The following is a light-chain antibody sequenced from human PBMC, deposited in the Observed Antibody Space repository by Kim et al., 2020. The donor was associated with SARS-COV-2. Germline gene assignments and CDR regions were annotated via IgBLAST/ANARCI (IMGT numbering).Light chain of an antibody. J-gene: IGKJ2*01. Sequence: SVSPGERATLSCRASQSVGSNLAWYQQLPGQAPRLLIYATSTRATGIPARFSGSGSATDFTLTVSSLQSEDFGVYYCQQYNNWPYTFGQGTELEI. CDR1: QSVGSN. CDR2: ATS. V-gene: IGKV3-15*01. CDR3: QQYNNWPYT.